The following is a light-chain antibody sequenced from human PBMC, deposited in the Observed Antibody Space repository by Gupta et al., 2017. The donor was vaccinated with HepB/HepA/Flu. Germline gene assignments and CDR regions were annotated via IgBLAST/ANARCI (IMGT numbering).Light chain of an antibody. CDR2: GTS. CDR1: QSVTRTY. V-gene: IGKV3-20*01. Sequence: EVVLTQSPGTLSLSPGERATLSCRASQSVTRTYLGWYQQKPGQAPRLLIYGTSSRATGIPDRFSGSGSGTDFTLSISRLEPEDFAVYYWQQYGSSPLTFGPGTKVEIK. CDR3: QQYGSSPLT. J-gene: IGKJ3*01.